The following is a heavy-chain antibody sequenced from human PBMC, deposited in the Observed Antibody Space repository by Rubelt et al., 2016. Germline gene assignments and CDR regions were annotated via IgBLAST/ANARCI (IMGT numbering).Heavy chain of an antibody. Sequence: QVQLQQWGAGLLKPSETLSLTCAVYGGSFSGYYWSWIRQPPGKGLEWIGEINHSGSTNYNPSLKRRVTISVDTAKNQVSLELSSVTAADTAVYYCARGQVTTVVTRGPLLGYWGQGTLVTVSS. CDR3: ARGQVTTVVTRGPLLGY. D-gene: IGHD4-23*01. CDR1: GGSFSGYY. CDR2: INHSGST. V-gene: IGHV4-34*01. J-gene: IGHJ4*02.